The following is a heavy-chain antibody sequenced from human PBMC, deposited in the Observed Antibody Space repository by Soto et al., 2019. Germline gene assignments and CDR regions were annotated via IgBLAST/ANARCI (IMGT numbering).Heavy chain of an antibody. J-gene: IGHJ4*02. CDR2: VSANGYAT. D-gene: IGHD4-17*01. CDR3: AKSMTTVTSKFDF. V-gene: IGHV3-23*01. Sequence: GGSLRLSCAASGFTFNNYAMSWVRQAPGKGLEWVAAVSANGYATVYAASVEGRFTGSRVNSKNTFYLQLNSLRAEDSVRYYCAKSMTTVTSKFDFWGQGTLVTVSS. CDR1: GFTFNNYA.